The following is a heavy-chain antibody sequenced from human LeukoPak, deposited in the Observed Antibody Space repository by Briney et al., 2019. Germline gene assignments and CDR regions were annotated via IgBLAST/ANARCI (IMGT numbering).Heavy chain of an antibody. CDR1: GGTFSSYA. Sequence: ASVTVSCKASGGTFSSYAISWVRQAPGQGLEWMGRIIPILGIANYAQKFQGRVTITAGKSTSTAYMELSSLRSEDTAVYYCARVRTTVTTLGFDYWGQGTLVTVSS. J-gene: IGHJ4*02. CDR2: IIPILGIA. D-gene: IGHD4-17*01. V-gene: IGHV1-69*04. CDR3: ARVRTTVTTLGFDY.